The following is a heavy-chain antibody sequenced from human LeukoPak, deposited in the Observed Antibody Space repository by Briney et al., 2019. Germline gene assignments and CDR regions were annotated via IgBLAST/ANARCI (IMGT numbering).Heavy chain of an antibody. CDR3: ARVTGSIDY. CDR2: INLNSGNT. Sequence: ASVKVSFKASGYTFTSYDINWVRQATGQGLEWMGWINLNSGNTGYAQNFQGRLTLTRDTSINTAYMELSTLRSEDTAVYYCARVTGSIDYWGQGTLVTVSS. CDR1: GYTFTSYD. D-gene: IGHD1-26*01. V-gene: IGHV1-8*01. J-gene: IGHJ4*02.